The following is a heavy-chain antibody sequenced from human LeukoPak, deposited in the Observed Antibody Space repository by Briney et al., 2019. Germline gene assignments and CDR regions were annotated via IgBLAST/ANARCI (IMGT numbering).Heavy chain of an antibody. D-gene: IGHD1-1*01. CDR1: GYSFTSYW. V-gene: IGHV5-10-1*01. CDR3: ARLERSGAFDI. Sequence: GEPLMISCKGSGYSFTSYWISWVRQLPGKGLEWMGRIDPSDSDTNYSPSFQGHVTISADKSISTANLQWSSLKASDTAMYYCARLERSGAFDIWGQGTMVTVSS. CDR2: IDPSDSDT. J-gene: IGHJ3*02.